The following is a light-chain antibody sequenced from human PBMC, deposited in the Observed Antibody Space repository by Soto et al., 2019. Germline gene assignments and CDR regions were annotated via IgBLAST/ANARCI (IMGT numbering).Light chain of an antibody. CDR1: SSDGGGYNY. Sequence: QSALTQPASVSGSPGQSITISCTGTSSDGGGYNYVSWYQQNPGKAPKLLIYDVSSLPSGASNRFSGSKSGNTASLTISGLQAEDEADYYCSSFTSSTTLVFGGGTKLTVL. J-gene: IGLJ2*01. CDR2: DVS. V-gene: IGLV2-14*01. CDR3: SSFTSSTTLV.